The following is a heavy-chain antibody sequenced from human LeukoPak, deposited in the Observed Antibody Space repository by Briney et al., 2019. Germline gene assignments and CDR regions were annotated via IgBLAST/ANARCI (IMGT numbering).Heavy chain of an antibody. J-gene: IGHJ4*02. V-gene: IGHV1-2*02. Sequence: ASVKVSCKASGYTFTGYYMHWVRQVPGQGLEWMGGINSNSGDTNYAQKFQGRVTMTRDTSISTAYMELSRLRSDDTAVYYCARDPTRGDLSVYWGQGTLVTVSS. CDR2: INSNSGDT. CDR1: GYTFTGYY. D-gene: IGHD7-27*01. CDR3: ARDPTRGDLSVY.